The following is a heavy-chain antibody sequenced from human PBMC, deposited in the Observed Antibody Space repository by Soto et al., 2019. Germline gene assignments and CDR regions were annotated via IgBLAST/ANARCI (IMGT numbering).Heavy chain of an antibody. D-gene: IGHD5-12*01. CDR3: ARDNIVSKGYGMDV. Sequence: SETLSLTCTVSGASISNAYWSWIRQAAGKRLEWIGRIHSSGTFNYNPSLKSRVSISRDTSKNQISLKLSSVTAADTAVYYCARDNIVSKGYGMDVWGQGTTVTVSS. CDR2: IHSSGTF. CDR1: GASISNAY. J-gene: IGHJ6*02. V-gene: IGHV4-4*07.